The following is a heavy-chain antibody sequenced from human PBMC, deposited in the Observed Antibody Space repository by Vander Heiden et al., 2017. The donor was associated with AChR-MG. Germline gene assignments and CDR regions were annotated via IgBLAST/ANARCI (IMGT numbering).Heavy chain of an antibody. CDR2: IYSGGST. CDR1: GFTVSRNY. V-gene: IGHV3-66*01. Sequence: EVQLVESGGGLVQPGGSLRLSCAAPGFTVSRNYMSWVRQAPGKGLEWVSVIYSGGSTYYADSVKGRFTISRDNSKNTLYLQMNSLRAEDTAVYYCARSPDDYGDPNRYYYGMDVWGQGTTVTVSS. D-gene: IGHD4-17*01. J-gene: IGHJ6*02. CDR3: ARSPDDYGDPNRYYYGMDV.